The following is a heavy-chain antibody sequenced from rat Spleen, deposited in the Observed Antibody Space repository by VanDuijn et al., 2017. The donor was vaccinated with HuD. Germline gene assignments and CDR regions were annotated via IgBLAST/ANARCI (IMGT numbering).Heavy chain of an antibody. CDR3: VKDRDGGYAFDD. J-gene: IGHJ3*01. CDR2: ITNTGGAT. D-gene: IGHD1-11*01. Sequence: EVQLVESGGGLVQPGRSLRLSCVASGFTFNNYWMTWIRQAPGKGLEWIASITNTGGATYYPDSVKGRFTISRANAKRTLYLQMNSLRSEDTATYYCVKDRDGGYAFDDWGQGTLVTVSS. CDR1: GFTFNNYW. V-gene: IGHV5-31*01.